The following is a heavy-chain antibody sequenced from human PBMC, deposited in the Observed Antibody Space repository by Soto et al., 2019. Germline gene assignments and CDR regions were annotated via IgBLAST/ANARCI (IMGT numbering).Heavy chain of an antibody. CDR1: GYSFTDYH. J-gene: IGHJ6*02. Sequence: GASVKVSCIASGYSFTDYHINWVRQAPGQGLEWLGRINPKSGGTSTAQKFQGWVTMTTDTSISTASMELTRLTSDDTAIYYCARGDSTDCSNGVCSFFYNHDMDVWGQGTTVTVSS. V-gene: IGHV1-2*04. D-gene: IGHD2-8*01. CDR2: INPKSGGT. CDR3: ARGDSTDCSNGVCSFFYNHDMDV.